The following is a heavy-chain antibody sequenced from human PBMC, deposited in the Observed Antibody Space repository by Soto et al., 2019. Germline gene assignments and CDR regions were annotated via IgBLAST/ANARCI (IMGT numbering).Heavy chain of an antibody. D-gene: IGHD1-1*01. J-gene: IGHJ6*01. V-gene: IGHV1-2*02. CDR1: RYNLCSYY. CDR2: MDPITGGT. Sequence: ASVXVAFRASRYNLCSYYTDWCLQAPGRGLDWVWLMDPITGGTYYEERLRDRATMTRDTSINTAYMELTRMRSDDTATYFSAQGRAAAYNFYSTNGMEVWGQGTTVTVYS. CDR3: AQGRAAAYNFYSTNGMEV.